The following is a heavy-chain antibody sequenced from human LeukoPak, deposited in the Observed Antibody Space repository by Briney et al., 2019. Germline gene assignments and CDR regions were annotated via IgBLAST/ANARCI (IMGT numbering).Heavy chain of an antibody. V-gene: IGHV3-13*01. CDR1: GFTFSSYD. D-gene: IGHD6-19*01. CDR3: ARGWGPYSSGRLGAFDI. Sequence: GGSLRLSCAASGFTFSSYDMHWVRQATGKGLEWVSAIGTAGDTYYPGSVKGRFTISRENAKNSLYLQMNSLRAGDTAVYYCARGWGPYSSGRLGAFDIWGQGTMVTVSS. J-gene: IGHJ3*02. CDR2: IGTAGDT.